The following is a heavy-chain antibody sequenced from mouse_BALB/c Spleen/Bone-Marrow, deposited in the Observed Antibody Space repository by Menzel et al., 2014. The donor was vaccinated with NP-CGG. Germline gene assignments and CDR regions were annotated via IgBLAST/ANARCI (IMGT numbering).Heavy chain of an antibody. Sequence: QVQLQQSGAELVTPGASVKLSCKASGYTFTTYWMHWVKQRPGHGLVWIGQVDPSDGYTNYSQMFKGTAPLTVDKSSSTAYVQLSSLSSEDSAVYDCARGGDNFAWFAYWGQGTLVTVSA. J-gene: IGHJ3*01. CDR2: VDPSDGYT. V-gene: IGHV1-69*02. D-gene: IGHD1-3*01. CDR3: ARGGDNFAWFAY. CDR1: GYTFTTYW.